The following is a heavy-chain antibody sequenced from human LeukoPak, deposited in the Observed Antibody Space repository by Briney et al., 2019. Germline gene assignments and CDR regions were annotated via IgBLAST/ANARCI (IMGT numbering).Heavy chain of an antibody. CDR3: AKTTVVTPGY. V-gene: IGHV3-30*02. J-gene: IGHJ4*02. Sequence: PGGSLRLSCAASGFIFSDYDMHWVRQAPGRGLEWVAFIRYDGSKKYYADSVKGRFTISRDNSKNTLYLQMNSLRAEDTAVYYCAKTTVVTPGYWGQGTLVTVSS. D-gene: IGHD4-23*01. CDR1: GFIFSDYD. CDR2: IRYDGSKK.